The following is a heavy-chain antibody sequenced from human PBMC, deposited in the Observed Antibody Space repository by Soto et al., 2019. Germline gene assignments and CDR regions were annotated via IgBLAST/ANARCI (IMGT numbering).Heavy chain of an antibody. CDR2: IYYSGST. CDR3: ARDPTLWYFDL. Sequence: SATLSLTCTVSGDSISNYKWSWIRQPPGKGLEWIGYIYYSGSTDYNPSLKSRVTISLDTSKNQFSLTLNSVTAADTAVYYCARDPTLWYFDLWGRGTLVTVSS. V-gene: IGHV4-59*01. CDR1: GDSISNYK. J-gene: IGHJ2*01.